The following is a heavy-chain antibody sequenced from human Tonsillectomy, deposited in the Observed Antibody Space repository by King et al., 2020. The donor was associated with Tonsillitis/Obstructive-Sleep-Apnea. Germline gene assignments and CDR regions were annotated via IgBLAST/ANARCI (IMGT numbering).Heavy chain of an antibody. CDR2: FYSSGST. D-gene: IGHD3-10*01. CDR3: ARQAPRGAFDI. CDR1: GGSISSRSYY. J-gene: IGHJ3*02. V-gene: IGHV4-39*01. Sequence: QLQESGPGLVKPSETLSLTCTVSGGSISSRSYYWGWIRQPPGKGLEWMGSFYSSGSTYYNPSLKSRVTISVDTSKNQFSLKLSSVTAADSAVYYCARQAPRGAFDIWGQGTMVTVSS.